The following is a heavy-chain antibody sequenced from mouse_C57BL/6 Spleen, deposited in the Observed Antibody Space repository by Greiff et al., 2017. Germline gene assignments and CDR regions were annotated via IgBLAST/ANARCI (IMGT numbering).Heavy chain of an antibody. Sequence: VQLQQPGAELVKPGASVKLSCKASGYTFTSYWMQWVKQRPGQGLEWIGEIDPSDSYTNYNQKFKGKATLTVDTSSSTAYMQLSSLTSEDSAVYYCARSPSPVGNYAMDDWGQGTSVTVSS. V-gene: IGHV1-50*01. CDR2: IDPSDSYT. CDR3: ARSPSPVGNYAMDD. CDR1: GYTFTSYW. J-gene: IGHJ4*01. D-gene: IGHD1-1*01.